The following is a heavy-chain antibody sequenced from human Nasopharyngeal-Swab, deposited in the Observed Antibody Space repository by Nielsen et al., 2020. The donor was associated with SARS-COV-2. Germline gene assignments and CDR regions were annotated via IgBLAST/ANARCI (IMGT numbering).Heavy chain of an antibody. J-gene: IGHJ6*02. Sequence: ASVKVSCKASGYTFTGYYMHWVRQAPGKGLEWMGGFDPEDGETIYAQKFQGRVTMTEDTSTDTAYMELSSLRSEDTAVYYCATDHPPTEGQLYYYYGMDVWGQGTTVTVSS. V-gene: IGHV1-24*01. CDR1: GYTFTGYY. D-gene: IGHD1-1*01. CDR2: FDPEDGET. CDR3: ATDHPPTEGQLYYYYGMDV.